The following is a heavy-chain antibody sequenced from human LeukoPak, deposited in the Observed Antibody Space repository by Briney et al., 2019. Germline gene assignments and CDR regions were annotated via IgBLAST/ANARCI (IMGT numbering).Heavy chain of an antibody. CDR3: ARDSTRILGLFDY. J-gene: IGHJ4*02. CDR2: ISSRSDSE. D-gene: IGHD2/OR15-2a*01. Sequence: GESLSLSCTASGFNFRSSAMIWVRQAPEKGLEWVSYISSRSDSENYADSVKGRFTISRDNIRNLLYLQMNSLRAEDTAVYFCARDSTRILGLFDYWGQGTLVTISS. V-gene: IGHV3-48*01. CDR1: GFNFRSSA.